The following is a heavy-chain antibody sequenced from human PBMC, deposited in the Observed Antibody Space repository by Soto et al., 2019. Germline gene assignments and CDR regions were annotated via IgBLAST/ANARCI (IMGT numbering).Heavy chain of an antibody. CDR1: GYSFTSYW. J-gene: IGHJ6*02. D-gene: IGHD2-2*01. CDR3: ASSPRGYCSSTSCRELGNYYGMDV. Sequence: PGESLKISCKGSGYSFTSYWIGWVRQMPGKGLEWMGIIYPGDSDTRYSPSFQGQVIISADKSISTAYLQWSSLKASDTAIYYCASSPRGYCSSTSCRELGNYYGMDVWGQGTTVTVSS. CDR2: IYPGDSDT. V-gene: IGHV5-51*01.